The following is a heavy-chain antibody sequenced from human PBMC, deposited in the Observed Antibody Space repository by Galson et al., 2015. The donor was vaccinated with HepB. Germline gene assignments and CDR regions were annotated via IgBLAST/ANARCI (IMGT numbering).Heavy chain of an antibody. CDR1: GHTFTSYG. J-gene: IGHJ6*03. Sequence: SVKVSCKASGHTFTSYGISWVRQAPGQGLEWMGWISAYNGNTNYAQKLQGRVTMTTDTSTSTAYMELRSLRSDDTAVYYCARAVCHSHLYINYLVRACSPSEYYYYYYMDVWGKGTPVTVSS. V-gene: IGHV1-18*01. CDR3: ARAVCHSHLYINYLVRACSPSEYYYYYYMDV. CDR2: ISAYNGNT. D-gene: IGHD4-11*01.